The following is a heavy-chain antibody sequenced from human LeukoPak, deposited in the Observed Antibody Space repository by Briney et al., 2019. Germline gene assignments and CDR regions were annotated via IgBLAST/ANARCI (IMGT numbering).Heavy chain of an antibody. CDR2: ISYDGSKK. D-gene: IGHD6-19*01. V-gene: IGHV3-30*18. J-gene: IGHJ4*02. CDR3: AKDLAVAGFYYFDY. Sequence: GGSLRLSCAASGFTFSSYGMQGVRQAPGKGGERVAGISYDGSKKNYADSVKGRFTISRDNSKNTLYLQMNSLRAEDTAVYYCAKDLAVAGFYYFDYWGQGTLVTVSS. CDR1: GFTFSSYG.